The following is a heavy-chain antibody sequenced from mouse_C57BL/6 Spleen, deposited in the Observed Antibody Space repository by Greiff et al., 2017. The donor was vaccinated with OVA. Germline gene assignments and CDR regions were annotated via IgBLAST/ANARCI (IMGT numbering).Heavy chain of an antibody. CDR1: GYTFTDYE. D-gene: IGHD2-4*01. CDR3: TRLDDYDRGY. Sequence: QVQLKQSGAELVRPGASVTLSCKASGYTFTDYEMHWVKQTPVHGLEWIGAIDPETGGTAYNQKFKGKAILTADKSSSTAYMELRSLTSEDSAVYYCTRLDDYDRGYWGQGTTLTVSS. V-gene: IGHV1-15*01. CDR2: IDPETGGT. J-gene: IGHJ2*01.